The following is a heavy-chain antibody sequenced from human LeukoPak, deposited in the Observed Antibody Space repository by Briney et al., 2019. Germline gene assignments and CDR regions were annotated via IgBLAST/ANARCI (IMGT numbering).Heavy chain of an antibody. D-gene: IGHD2-8*01. CDR2: IREDGSQK. V-gene: IGHV3-7*01. J-gene: IGHJ4*02. CDR1: GFTFSSSW. CDR3: ARGPTNGQAFDY. Sequence: GGSLRLSCAASGFTFSSSWMTWVRQAPGKGLEWVANIREDGSQKSAVDSVRGRFTIARDNAKNSVYLQMDSLRAEDTAVYYCARGPTNGQAFDYWGQGTLVSVSS.